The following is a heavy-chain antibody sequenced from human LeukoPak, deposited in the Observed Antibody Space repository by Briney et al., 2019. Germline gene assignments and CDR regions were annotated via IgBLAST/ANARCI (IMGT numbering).Heavy chain of an antibody. CDR2: IFPGDSAT. Sequence: GESLKISWKVSGYSFTSYWIGWVRQMPGKGLEWIGTIFPGDSATRYSPSFQGQVTISAHKSISTAYLQWSSLKASDTALYYCARGSLASSGGSFFAYWGQGSLVTVSS. D-gene: IGHD2-15*01. J-gene: IGHJ4*02. V-gene: IGHV5-51*01. CDR1: GYSFTSYW. CDR3: ARGSLASSGGSFFAY.